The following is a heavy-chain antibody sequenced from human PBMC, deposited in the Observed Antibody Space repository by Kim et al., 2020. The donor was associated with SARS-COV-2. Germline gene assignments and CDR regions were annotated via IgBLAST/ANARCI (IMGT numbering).Heavy chain of an antibody. CDR3: ASLIPWFGELKSPFDY. V-gene: IGHV4-39*01. CDR2: IYYSGST. Sequence: SENLSLTCTVSGGSISSSSYYWGWIRQPPGKGLEWIGSIYYSGSTYYNPSLKSRVTISVDTSKNQFSLKLSSVTAADTAVYYCASLIPWFGELKSPFDYWGQGTLVTVSS. J-gene: IGHJ4*02. D-gene: IGHD3-10*01. CDR1: GGSISSSSYY.